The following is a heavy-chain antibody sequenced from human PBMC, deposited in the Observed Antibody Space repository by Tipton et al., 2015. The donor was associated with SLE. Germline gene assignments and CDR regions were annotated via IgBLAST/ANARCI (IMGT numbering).Heavy chain of an antibody. J-gene: IGHJ5*02. Sequence: TLSLTCTVSGGSIRSSSYYWGWIRQPPGNGLEWIGTFYYTGSTYYNPSLKSRVTISVDTSKNQFSLKLSSVTAADTAVYYCARGHGSEIEGWFDPWGQGTLVTVSS. CDR1: GGSIRSSSYY. D-gene: IGHD3-10*01. V-gene: IGHV4-39*07. CDR2: FYYTGST. CDR3: ARGHGSEIEGWFDP.